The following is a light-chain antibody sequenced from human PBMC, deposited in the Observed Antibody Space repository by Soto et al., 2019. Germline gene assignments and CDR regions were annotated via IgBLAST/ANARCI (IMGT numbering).Light chain of an antibody. CDR2: AAS. CDR3: QQAHSFPVT. Sequence: DIQMSVCPSSVSASVGDRVTITCRASQGISSWLAWYQQKPGKAPKLLIYAASSLQSGVPSRFSGSRSGTDFTLTLSCLQPEDFATYYCQQAHSFPVTFGPGTRLEIK. CDR1: QGISSW. V-gene: IGKV1D-12*01. J-gene: IGKJ5*01.